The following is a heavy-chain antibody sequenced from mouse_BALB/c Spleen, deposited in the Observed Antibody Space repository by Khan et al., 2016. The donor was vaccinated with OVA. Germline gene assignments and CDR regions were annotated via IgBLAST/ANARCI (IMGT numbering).Heavy chain of an antibody. J-gene: IGHJ2*01. V-gene: IGHV5-6-4*01. CDR3: TRDRVMSAGDLDY. CDR2: ISSGGSYT. D-gene: IGHD2-1*01. Sequence: EVELVESGGGLVKPGGSLKLSCAASGFTFSTYTMSWVRQTPEKRLEWVATISSGGSYTFYPDSMKGRFTISSDNAMNPLTLQMSTLKSEDTAMXYCTRDRVMSAGDLDYWGQGTTLTVSS. CDR1: GFTFSTYT.